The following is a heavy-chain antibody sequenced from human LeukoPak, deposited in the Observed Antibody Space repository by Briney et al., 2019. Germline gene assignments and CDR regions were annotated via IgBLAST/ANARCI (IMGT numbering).Heavy chain of an antibody. V-gene: IGHV1-24*01. CDR3: ATRHDFWSGSPDY. Sequence: ASVKVSCKVSGYTLTELSMHWVRQAPGKRLEWMGGFDPEDGETIYAQKFQGRVTMTEDTSTDTAYMELSSLRSEDTAVYYCATRHDFWSGSPDYWGQGTLVTVSS. CDR1: GYTLTELS. CDR2: FDPEDGET. J-gene: IGHJ4*02. D-gene: IGHD3-3*01.